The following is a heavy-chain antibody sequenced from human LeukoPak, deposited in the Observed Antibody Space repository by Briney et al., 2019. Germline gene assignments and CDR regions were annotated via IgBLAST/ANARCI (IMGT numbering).Heavy chain of an antibody. V-gene: IGHV4-38-2*02. D-gene: IGHD2-21*02. Sequence: PSETLSLTCTVSGYFISSGYYWGWIRQPPGKGLEWIGSIYHSGSTYYNPSLKSRVTISVDTSKNQFSLKLSSVTAADTAVYYCARKSPYIVVVTGPWMDVWGKGTTVTVSS. J-gene: IGHJ6*04. CDR2: IYHSGST. CDR1: GYFISSGYY. CDR3: ARKSPYIVVVTGPWMDV.